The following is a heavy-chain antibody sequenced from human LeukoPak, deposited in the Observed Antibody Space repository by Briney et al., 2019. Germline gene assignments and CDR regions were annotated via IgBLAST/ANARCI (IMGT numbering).Heavy chain of an antibody. Sequence: ASVKVSCKVSGYTLTELSMHWVRQAPGKGLEWMGGFDPEDGETIYAQKFQGRVTMTEDTSTDTAYMEQSSLRSEDTAVYYCATDPAVGATLSTWGQGTLVTVSS. J-gene: IGHJ5*02. D-gene: IGHD1-26*01. CDR1: GYTLTELS. CDR3: ATDPAVGATLST. V-gene: IGHV1-24*01. CDR2: FDPEDGET.